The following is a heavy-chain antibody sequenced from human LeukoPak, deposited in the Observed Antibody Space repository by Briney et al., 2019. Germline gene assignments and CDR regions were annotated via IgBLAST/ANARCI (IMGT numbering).Heavy chain of an antibody. J-gene: IGHJ5*02. CDR3: AKGAAAGKVDWFDP. V-gene: IGHV3-23*01. CDR1: GFTFSNFA. CDR2: ITGYGAT. Sequence: AGSLRLSCAASGFTFSNFAMMWVRQAPGTGLQWVATITGYGATFYADSVRGRFTIFRDTSMNTLFLQMNSLGAEDTAVYYCAKGAAAGKVDWFDPWGQGTLVTVSS. D-gene: IGHD6-13*01.